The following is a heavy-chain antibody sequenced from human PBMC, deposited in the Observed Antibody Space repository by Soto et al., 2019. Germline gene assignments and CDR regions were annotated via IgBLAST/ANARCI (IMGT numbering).Heavy chain of an antibody. CDR3: ARDTRETVTDCYQYYYYYGMDV. J-gene: IGHJ6*02. CDR2: IYYTGST. CDR1: GGSVNSDFYY. D-gene: IGHD1-1*01. Sequence: SETLSLTCTVSGGSVNSDFYYWSWIRQPPGKGLEWIGYIYYTGSTNYNPSLKSRVTISVDTSKNQFSLKLSSVTAADTAVYYCARDTRETVTDCYQYYYYYGMDVWGQGTTVTVSS. V-gene: IGHV4-61*01.